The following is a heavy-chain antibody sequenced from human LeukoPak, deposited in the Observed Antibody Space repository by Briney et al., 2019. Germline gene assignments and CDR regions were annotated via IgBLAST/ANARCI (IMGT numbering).Heavy chain of an antibody. J-gene: IGHJ5*02. CDR2: IYYSGST. V-gene: IGHV4-59*01. Sequence: SETLSLTCTVSGGSISSYYWSWIRQPPGEGLEWIGYIYYSGSTNYNPSLKSRVTISVDTSKNQFSLKLSSVTAADTAVYYCARVGWDYDSNHWGQGTLVTVSS. CDR1: GGSISSYY. CDR3: ARVGWDYDSNH. D-gene: IGHD3-22*01.